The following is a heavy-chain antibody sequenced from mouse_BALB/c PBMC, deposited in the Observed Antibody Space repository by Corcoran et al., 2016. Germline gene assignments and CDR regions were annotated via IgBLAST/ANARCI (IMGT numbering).Heavy chain of an antibody. CDR1: GYTFTNYG. J-gene: IGHJ4*01. Sequence: QIQLVQSGPELKKPGETVKIACKASGYTFTNYGMNWVKQAPGKGLKWMGWINTYTGEPTYADDFKGRFAFSLESSASTAYLQINNLKNEDTATYFCAREPRAMDYWGQGTSVTVSS. V-gene: IGHV9-3-1*01. CDR3: AREPRAMDY. CDR2: INTYTGEP.